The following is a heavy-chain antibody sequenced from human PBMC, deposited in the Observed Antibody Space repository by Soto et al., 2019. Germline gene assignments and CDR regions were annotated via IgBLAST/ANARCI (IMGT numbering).Heavy chain of an antibody. V-gene: IGHV3-74*03. CDR3: AREVGRGSGSYYLDY. J-gene: IGHJ4*02. CDR1: GFTFSMYW. CDR2: INGDGTDT. D-gene: IGHD3-16*01. Sequence: EVQLVESGGGLVQPGGSLRLSCAASGFTFSMYWMHWVRQAPGKGLLWVSRINGDGTDTTYADSVKGRFTISRDNAKNTLYLHMNGLRAEDTAVYYCAREVGRGSGSYYLDYWGQETLVTVSS.